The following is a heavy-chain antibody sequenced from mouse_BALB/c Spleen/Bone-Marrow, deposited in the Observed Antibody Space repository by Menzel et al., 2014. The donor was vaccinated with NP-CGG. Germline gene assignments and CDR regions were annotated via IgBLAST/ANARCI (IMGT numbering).Heavy chain of an antibody. CDR2: INPSKGGT. J-gene: IGHJ3*01. V-gene: IGHV1S81*02. Sequence: QVQLKESGAELVKPGASVKLSCKASGYTFTSYYMYWVKQRPGQGLEWIGEINPSKGGTNFNEKFKSKATLTVDKSSSTAYMQLSSLTSEDSAVYYCTREGDSPFAYWCQGTLVTVSA. CDR3: TREGDSPFAY. D-gene: IGHD2-13*01. CDR1: GYTFTSYY.